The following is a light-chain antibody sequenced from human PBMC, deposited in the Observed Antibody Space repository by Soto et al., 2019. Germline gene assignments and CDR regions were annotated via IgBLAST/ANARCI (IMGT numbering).Light chain of an antibody. V-gene: IGKV3-15*01. CDR1: QSVTPY. CDR3: QQYINWPRT. Sequence: EILMTQSPGTLSLSPGERATRSCRASQSVTPYLAWYQKNPGQAPRLLISAASTSATGIPASFSGSGSGTPSSPTTSSLKSEDFAVYYCQQYINWPRTFGHGTKVDI. CDR2: AAS. J-gene: IGKJ1*01.